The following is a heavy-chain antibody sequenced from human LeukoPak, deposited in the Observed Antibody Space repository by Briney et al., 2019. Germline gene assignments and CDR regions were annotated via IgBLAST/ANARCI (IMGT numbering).Heavy chain of an antibody. D-gene: IGHD6-19*01. Sequence: GGSLRLSCAASGFTFSSYGMHWVRQAPGKGLEWMAVISYDGCNQYYADSVKGRFSISRDNAKNTVYLQMNSLGAEDAAVYYCAKGEQYSSAWYHSSGDYWGQGTLVTVSS. CDR2: ISYDGCNQ. CDR1: GFTFSSYG. V-gene: IGHV3-30*18. CDR3: AKGEQYSSAWYHSSGDY. J-gene: IGHJ4*02.